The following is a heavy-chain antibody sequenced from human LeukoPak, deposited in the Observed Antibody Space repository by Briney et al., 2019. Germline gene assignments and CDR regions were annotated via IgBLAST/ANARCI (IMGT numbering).Heavy chain of an antibody. J-gene: IGHJ4*02. V-gene: IGHV1-2*02. Sequence: ASVKVSCKASGYTFTAYYMHWVRQAPGQGLEWMGWINLTSGGTNSAQKFQGRVTMTRDTSISAAYMELSRLGSDDTAVYYCARVAGGDWYYFDFWGQGTLVTVSS. CDR1: GYTFTAYY. CDR2: INLTSGGT. CDR3: ARVAGGDWYYFDF. D-gene: IGHD2-21*02.